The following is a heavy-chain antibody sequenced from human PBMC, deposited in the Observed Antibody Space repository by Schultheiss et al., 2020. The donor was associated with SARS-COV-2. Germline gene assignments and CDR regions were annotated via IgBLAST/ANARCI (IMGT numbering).Heavy chain of an antibody. CDR3: ARDPGYIVVVPAAKPTGAGDAFDI. CDR2: ISSSSSYI. V-gene: IGHV3-21*01. Sequence: GGSLRLSCAASGFTFSSYSMNWVRQAPGKGLEWVSSISSSSSYIYYADSVKGRFTISRDNAKNSLYLQMNSLRAEDTAVYYCARDPGYIVVVPAAKPTGAGDAFDIWVQGTMVTVSS. J-gene: IGHJ3*02. CDR1: GFTFSSYS. D-gene: IGHD2-2*02.